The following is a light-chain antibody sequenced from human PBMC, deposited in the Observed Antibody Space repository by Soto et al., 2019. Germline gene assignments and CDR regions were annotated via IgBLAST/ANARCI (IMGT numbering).Light chain of an antibody. CDR3: QQFNSYPFT. J-gene: IGKJ5*01. V-gene: IGKV1-13*02. CDR2: DAS. CDR1: QGISSA. Sequence: AIQLTQSPSSLSASVGDRVTITCRASQGISSALAWYQQKPAKAPKLLIYDASSLESGVPSRFSGSGSGTDFTLTISSLQPEDFATYYCQQFNSYPFTFGQGTRLEIK.